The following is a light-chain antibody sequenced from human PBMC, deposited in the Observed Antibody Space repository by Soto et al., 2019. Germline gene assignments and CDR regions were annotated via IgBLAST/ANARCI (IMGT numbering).Light chain of an antibody. CDR3: CSFTSITGVVV. V-gene: IGLV2-14*03. Sequence: QSALTQPASVSGSPGQSITISCTGSSSDVGGYEYVSWYQQHPGKAPKLMIYDVSNRPSGVSNRFSGSKSGNTASLTISGLQAEDEADYYCCSFTSITGVVVFGGGTKLTVL. J-gene: IGLJ2*01. CDR1: SSDVGGYEY. CDR2: DVS.